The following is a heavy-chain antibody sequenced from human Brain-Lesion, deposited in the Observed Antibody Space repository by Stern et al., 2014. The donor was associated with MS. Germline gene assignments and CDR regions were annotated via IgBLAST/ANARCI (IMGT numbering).Heavy chain of an antibody. V-gene: IGHV3-21*01. J-gene: IGHJ6*02. Sequence: EVQLVESGGGLVKPGGSLRLSCEASGFPFNSYSMNWVRQAPGKRLDWVSSISVGTDCIYCADSVKGRFTISRDNAKNSLFLQMNTLRAEDTGVYYCARVDCSGTNCFYYYYGMDVWGQGTTVTVSS. CDR2: ISVGTDCI. CDR3: ARVDCSGTNCFYYYYGMDV. CDR1: GFPFNSYS. D-gene: IGHD2-2*01.